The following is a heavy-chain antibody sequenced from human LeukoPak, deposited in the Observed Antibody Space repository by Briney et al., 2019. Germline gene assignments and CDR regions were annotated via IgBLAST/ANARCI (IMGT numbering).Heavy chain of an antibody. Sequence: AGGSLRLSCTASGFTFSTYWMNWVRQVPGKGLEWVANIMQDGSEKYYVDSVKGRFTISRDNAKNSLYLQMNSLRAEDTAVYYCARDPTYDSSGYYNYWGQGTLVTVSS. CDR1: GFTFSTYW. CDR3: ARDPTYDSSGYYNY. D-gene: IGHD3-22*01. V-gene: IGHV3-7*01. J-gene: IGHJ4*02. CDR2: IMQDGSEK.